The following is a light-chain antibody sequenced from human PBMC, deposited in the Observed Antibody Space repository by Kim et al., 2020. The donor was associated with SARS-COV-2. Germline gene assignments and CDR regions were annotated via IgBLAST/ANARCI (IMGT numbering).Light chain of an antibody. V-gene: IGLV3-25*03. CDR1: ALPKQY. J-gene: IGLJ3*02. CDR2: KDS. CDR3: QSADSSGTWV. Sequence: SPRQKARITCCGDALPKQYAYWYQQKPGQAPVLVIYKDSERPSGIPERFSGSSSGTTVTLTISGVQAEDEADYYCQSADSSGTWVFGGGTQLTVL.